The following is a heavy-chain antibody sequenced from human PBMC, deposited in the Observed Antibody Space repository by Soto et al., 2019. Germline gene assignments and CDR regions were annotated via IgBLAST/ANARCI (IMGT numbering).Heavy chain of an antibody. CDR2: IIPIVGTA. CDR1: GGTLSRYA. J-gene: IGHJ4*02. D-gene: IGHD3-22*01. CDR3: ARGAYYDDSSGPSGFDY. V-gene: IGHV1-69*13. Sequence: SVKVSFKASGGTLSRYAISWVRQARIEGLEWMGGIIPIVGTANYAQTFQGRVTITADESTSTAYMELSSLRSEDTAVYYCARGAYYDDSSGPSGFDYSGQGTLVTVSS.